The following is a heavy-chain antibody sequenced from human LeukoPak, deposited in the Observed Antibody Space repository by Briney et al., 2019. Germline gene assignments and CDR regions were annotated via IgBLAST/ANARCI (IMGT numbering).Heavy chain of an antibody. V-gene: IGHV4-59*01. CDR3: ARVRGDFETD. D-gene: IGHD3-16*01. Sequence: PSETLSLTCSVSGGSISSYYWTWIRQPPGKGLEWIGYRYYSGSTTYNPSLKSRVTISVDTSKSQFPLKLISVTAADTAIYYCARVRGDFETDWGQGTLVTVSS. J-gene: IGHJ1*01. CDR2: RYYSGST. CDR1: GGSISSYY.